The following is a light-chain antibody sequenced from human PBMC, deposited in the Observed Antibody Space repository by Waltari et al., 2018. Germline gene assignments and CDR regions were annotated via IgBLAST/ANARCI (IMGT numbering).Light chain of an antibody. CDR2: RNN. CDR3: ATWDGSLTAWV. V-gene: IGLV1-47*01. Sequence: QSVLTQPPSASGTPGQRVTLSCSGSTSNIGRNSVYWYQQFPGTAPKLLVYRNNERPSGVPDRISGSKSGTSASLAISGLRSEDEADYYCATWDGSLTAWVFGGGTKVTVL. CDR1: TSNIGRNS. J-gene: IGLJ3*02.